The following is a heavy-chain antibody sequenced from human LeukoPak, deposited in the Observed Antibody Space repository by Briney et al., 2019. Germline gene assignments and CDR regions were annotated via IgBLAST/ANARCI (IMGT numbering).Heavy chain of an antibody. CDR3: ARGAYGSGSTNWFDP. Sequence: PSETLSLACTVFGGSISNSYWSWVRQPAGKGLEWIGRISTTGDTDYNPSLRSRVTMSADTSKNQLSLKLISVTVADTAEYYCARGAYGSGSTNWFDPWGQGALVTVSS. CDR1: GGSISNSY. J-gene: IGHJ5*02. D-gene: IGHD3-10*01. CDR2: ISTTGDT. V-gene: IGHV4-4*07.